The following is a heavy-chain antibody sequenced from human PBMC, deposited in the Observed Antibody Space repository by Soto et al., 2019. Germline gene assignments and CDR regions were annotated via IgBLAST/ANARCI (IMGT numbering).Heavy chain of an antibody. J-gene: IGHJ5*02. V-gene: IGHV4-31*03. CDR1: GGSITTSGDY. D-gene: IGHD1-26*01. CDR2: ISHSGIT. CDR3: ARVSHDFYYGWFEP. Sequence: QVQLQESGPGLVKPSQTLSLTCTVSGGSITTSGDYWSWIRQHPGKGLEWIGYISHSGITEYNPSLKTRLTLSIDTSKRQFSLEMNSVTAADTAVYYCARVSHDFYYGWFEPWGQGTPVIVSS.